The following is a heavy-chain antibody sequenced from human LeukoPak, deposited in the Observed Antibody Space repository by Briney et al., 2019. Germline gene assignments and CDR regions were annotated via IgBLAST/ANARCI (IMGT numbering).Heavy chain of an antibody. Sequence: PSETLSLTCTVSGGSISSSSYYWGWIREPPGKGLEWIGSIYYSGSTYYNPSLKSRVTTSVDTSKTHFSLRLNSVTAADTAVYYCAVTTEGPVVVVAATLAGGDDYWGQGTLVTVSS. D-gene: IGHD2-15*01. V-gene: IGHV4-39*02. CDR3: AVTTEGPVVVVAATLAGGDDY. CDR1: GGSISSSSYY. CDR2: IYYSGST. J-gene: IGHJ4*02.